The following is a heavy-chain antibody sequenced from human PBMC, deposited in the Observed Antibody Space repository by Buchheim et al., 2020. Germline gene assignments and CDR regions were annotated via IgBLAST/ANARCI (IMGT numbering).Heavy chain of an antibody. CDR2: ISYEGSNK. Sequence: QVQLVESGGGVVQPGRSLRLSCAASGFTFSSYGMHWVRQAPGKGLEWVAVISYEGSNKYYADSVKGRFTISRDNSKNTLYLQMNSLRAEDTAVYYCAKDRGTVVSYYYYGMDVWGQGTT. J-gene: IGHJ6*02. V-gene: IGHV3-30*18. CDR1: GFTFSSYG. D-gene: IGHD4-23*01. CDR3: AKDRGTVVSYYYYGMDV.